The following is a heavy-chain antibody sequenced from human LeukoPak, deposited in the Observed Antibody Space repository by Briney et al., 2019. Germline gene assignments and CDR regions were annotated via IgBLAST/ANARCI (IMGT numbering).Heavy chain of an antibody. Sequence: GEALKISCKGSGCVFTNYWIAWGRQVPEKGLEGRGIIHPGSSNTKYGPSFQGQVAISADKSISPAYLHWNTLRASDTAMYYCASHYETSGYFGFDIWGQGTMVTV. V-gene: IGHV5-51*01. CDR1: GCVFTNYW. J-gene: IGHJ3*02. CDR3: ASHYETSGYFGFDI. D-gene: IGHD3-22*01. CDR2: IHPGSSNT.